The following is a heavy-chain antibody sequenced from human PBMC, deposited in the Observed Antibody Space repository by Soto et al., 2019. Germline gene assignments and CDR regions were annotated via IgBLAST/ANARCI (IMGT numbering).Heavy chain of an antibody. D-gene: IGHD3-10*01. J-gene: IGHJ4*02. CDR1: GFSVSGNY. CDR2: IYSGGSR. V-gene: IGHV3-53*01. Sequence: EVQLVESGGGLIQPGGSLRLSCEVSGFSVSGNYMSWVRQAPGKGLDWVSVIYSGGSRYYADSVRGRFTISRDESQNTLYLQMNNLRAEDTAVYYCARLMMVRGVLFDLWGRGSLGSVSS. CDR3: ARLMMVRGVLFDL.